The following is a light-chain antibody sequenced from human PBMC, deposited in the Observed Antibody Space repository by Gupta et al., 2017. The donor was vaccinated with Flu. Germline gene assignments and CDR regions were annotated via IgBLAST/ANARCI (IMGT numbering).Light chain of an antibody. V-gene: IGLV2-14*01. CDR1: SSDVGGYNY. CDR2: AVT. CDR3: SSYTTTSSSRV. Sequence: QSALTQPASVSGSPGQSITISCTGTSSDVGGYNYVSWYQQHPGKAPKLIIYAVTNRPSGVSDRFSGSKSGNTASLTISGLQAEDEADYHCSSYTTTSSSRVFGGGTKLTVL. J-gene: IGLJ3*02.